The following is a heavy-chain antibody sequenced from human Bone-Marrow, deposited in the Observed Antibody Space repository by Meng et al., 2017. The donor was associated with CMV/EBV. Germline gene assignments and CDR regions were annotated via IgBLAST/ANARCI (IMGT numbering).Heavy chain of an antibody. V-gene: IGHV3-48*03. CDR1: GFTFSNYE. J-gene: IGHJ1*01. CDR3: VVGSGWYRGEH. Sequence: GESLKISCAASGFTFSNYEMNWVRQVPGKGLEWVSYISGSGITIYYADSVRGRFTISNDNARKSLNLQMNNLRAEDTAIYYCVVGSGWYRGEHWGQGTLVTVSS. D-gene: IGHD6-19*01. CDR2: ISGSGITI.